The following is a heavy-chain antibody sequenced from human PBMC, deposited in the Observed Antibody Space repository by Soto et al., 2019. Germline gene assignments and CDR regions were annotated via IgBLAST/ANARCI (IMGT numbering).Heavy chain of an antibody. Sequence: GGSLRLSCAASGFTFSSYAMSWVRQAPGKGLEWVSAISGSGGSTYYADSVKGRFTISRDNSKNTLYLQMNSLRAEDTAVYYCAKDPRGTRAGWVQSYYFDYWGQGTLVTVS. CDR3: AKDPRGTRAGWVQSYYFDY. V-gene: IGHV3-23*01. J-gene: IGHJ4*02. D-gene: IGHD1-1*01. CDR2: ISGSGGST. CDR1: GFTFSSYA.